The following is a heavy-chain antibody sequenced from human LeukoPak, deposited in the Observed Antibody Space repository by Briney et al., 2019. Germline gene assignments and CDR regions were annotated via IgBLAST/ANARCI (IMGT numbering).Heavy chain of an antibody. CDR2: ISSSGSTI. V-gene: IGHV3-48*03. Sequence: GGSLRLSCAASGFTFSSYEMNWGRQAPGKGLEWVSYISSSGSTIYYADSVKGRFTISRDNAKNSLYLQMNSLRAEDTAVYYCARPGPEDDAFDIWGQGTMVTVSS. D-gene: IGHD1-14*01. CDR3: ARPGPEDDAFDI. CDR1: GFTFSSYE. J-gene: IGHJ3*02.